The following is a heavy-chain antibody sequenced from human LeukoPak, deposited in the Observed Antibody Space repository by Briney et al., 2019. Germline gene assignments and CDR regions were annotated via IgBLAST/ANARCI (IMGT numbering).Heavy chain of an antibody. CDR2: INPNSGNT. V-gene: IGHV1-8*02. J-gene: IGHJ4*02. CDR3: ASRDGGEGWLSLDY. D-gene: IGHD3-22*01. CDR1: GYTFTGYY. Sequence: ASVKVSCKASGYTFTGYYMHWVRQAPGQGLEWMGWINPNSGNTGYAQKFQGRVTMTGNTSISTAYMELSSLRSEDTAVYYCASRDGGEGWLSLDYWGQGTLVTVSS.